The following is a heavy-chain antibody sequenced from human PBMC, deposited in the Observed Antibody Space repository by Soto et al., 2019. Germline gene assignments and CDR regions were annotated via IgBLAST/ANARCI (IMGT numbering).Heavy chain of an antibody. D-gene: IGHD6-6*01. Sequence: GGSLRLSCAASGFTFSYYCMSWIRQAPGKGLEWLALIDSRGRTLSYADSLKGRFTISRDNAKNSLYLQMHSLRADDTAVYYCARQAARNYIDSWGQGDVVTVSS. CDR2: IDSRGRTL. CDR3: ARQAARNYIDS. V-gene: IGHV3-11*01. J-gene: IGHJ4*02. CDR1: GFTFSYYC.